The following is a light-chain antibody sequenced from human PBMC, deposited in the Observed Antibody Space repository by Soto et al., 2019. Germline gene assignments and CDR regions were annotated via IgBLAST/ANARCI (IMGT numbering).Light chain of an antibody. CDR1: SSDDGSYNR. Sequence: QSALTQPPSVSGSPGQSVTISCTGTSSDDGSYNRVSWYQQPPGTAPKLMIYEVSNRPSGVPDRFSGSKSGNTASLTISGLQAEDEADYYCSLYTSSSTWVFGGGTKVTVL. V-gene: IGLV2-18*01. J-gene: IGLJ3*02. CDR2: EVS. CDR3: SLYTSSSTWV.